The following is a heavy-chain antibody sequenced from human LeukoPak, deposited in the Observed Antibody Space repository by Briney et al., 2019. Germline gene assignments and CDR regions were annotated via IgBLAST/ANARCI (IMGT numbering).Heavy chain of an antibody. Sequence: GGSLRLSCAASGFTFSDFYLNWIRQAPGKGLEWVSYISASGSTMYYADSVKGRFTISRDNTRNSVFLQMNILRADETAVYYCARDGGVNRNYYGNDVDSWFDLWGQGTLVTVSS. D-gene: IGHD1-1*01. CDR1: GFTFSDFY. V-gene: IGHV3-11*01. CDR3: ARDGGVNRNYYGNDVDSWFDL. CDR2: ISASGSTM. J-gene: IGHJ5*01.